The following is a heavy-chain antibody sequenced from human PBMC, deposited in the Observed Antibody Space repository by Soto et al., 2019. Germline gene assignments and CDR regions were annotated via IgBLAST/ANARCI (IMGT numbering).Heavy chain of an antibody. CDR3: ASHYDMWSGYLSPVDY. CDR1: GFTVSSHY. D-gene: IGHD3-3*01. Sequence: EVQLVESGGDLVQPGGSLRLSCAASGFTVSSHYMNWVRQAPGKGLEWVSLIQSGGSTFYADSVKGRFTISRDNSKNSLYLEMNRLRDEDSAVYYCASHYDMWSGYLSPVDYWGQGTLVTVSS. CDR2: IQSGGST. J-gene: IGHJ4*02. V-gene: IGHV3-66*04.